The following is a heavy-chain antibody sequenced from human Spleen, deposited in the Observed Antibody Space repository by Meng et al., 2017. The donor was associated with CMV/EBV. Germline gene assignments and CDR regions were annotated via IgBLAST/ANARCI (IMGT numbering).Heavy chain of an antibody. CDR1: GGSFRDYY. Sequence: TCGVSGGSFRDYYWTWIRQPPGKGLEWIGEVTPSGNTNYNPSLKSRVTVSRDTSKNHFSLKLTSVTAADTAVYYCARLQWLAYYFDYWGQGTLVTVSS. V-gene: IGHV4-34*01. J-gene: IGHJ4*02. CDR3: ARLQWLAYYFDY. CDR2: VTPSGNT. D-gene: IGHD6-19*01.